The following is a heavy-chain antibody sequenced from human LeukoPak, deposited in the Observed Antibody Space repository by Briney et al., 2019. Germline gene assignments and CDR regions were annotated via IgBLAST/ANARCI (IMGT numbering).Heavy chain of an antibody. D-gene: IGHD1-20*01. J-gene: IGHJ3*02. V-gene: IGHV4-61*01. Sequence: KPSETLSPTCTVPGGSVISGSHYWTWIRQPPGKGLEWIGYIDYSGTTNYNPSLESRVTISVDTSKNQFSLMLSSVTAADTAVYYCSRDINWCSDAFDMWGQGTMVTVSS. CDR1: GGSVISGSHY. CDR2: IDYSGTT. CDR3: SRDINWCSDAFDM.